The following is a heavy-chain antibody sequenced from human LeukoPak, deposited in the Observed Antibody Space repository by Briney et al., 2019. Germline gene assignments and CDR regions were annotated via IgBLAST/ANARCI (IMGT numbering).Heavy chain of an antibody. V-gene: IGHV4-31*03. D-gene: IGHD3-22*01. CDR1: GGSISSGGYY. CDR2: IYYSGST. Sequence: SETLSLTCTVSGGSISSGGYYWSWICQHPGKGLEWIGYIYYSGSTYYNPSLKSRVTISVDTSKNQFSLRLSSVTAADTAVYYCARGGGSSGYYLDYWGQGTLVTVSS. CDR3: ARGGGSSGYYLDY. J-gene: IGHJ4*02.